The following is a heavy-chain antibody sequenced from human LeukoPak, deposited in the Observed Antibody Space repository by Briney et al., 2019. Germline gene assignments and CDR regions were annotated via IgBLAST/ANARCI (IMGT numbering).Heavy chain of an antibody. J-gene: IGHJ4*02. CDR3: ARWGGYYDILTGLDY. CDR2: IYHSGST. D-gene: IGHD3-9*01. Sequence: PSQTLSLTCTVSGGSISSGGYYWRWIRQPPGKGLEWIGYIYHSGSTYYNPSLKSRVTISVDRSKNQFSLKLSSVTAADTALYYCARWGGYYDILTGLDYWGQGTLVTVSS. V-gene: IGHV4-30-2*01. CDR1: GGSISSGGYY.